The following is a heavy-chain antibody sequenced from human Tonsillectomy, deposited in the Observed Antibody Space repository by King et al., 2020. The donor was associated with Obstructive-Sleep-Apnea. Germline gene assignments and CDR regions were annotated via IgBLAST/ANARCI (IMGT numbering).Heavy chain of an antibody. CDR3: AKMDVRGDYYYKGMDV. CDR2: MSGSGDRA. D-gene: IGHD3-10*01. Sequence: VQLVESGGGFVQPGGSLRLSCAASGFTFRNYAMSWVRQAPGRGLEWVSAMSGSGDRAYYADSVKGRFTISRDNSKNTLYLQTNSPRAEDTAVYYCAKMDVRGDYYYKGMDVWSQGTTVTVSS. J-gene: IGHJ6*02. V-gene: IGHV3-23*04. CDR1: GFTFRNYA.